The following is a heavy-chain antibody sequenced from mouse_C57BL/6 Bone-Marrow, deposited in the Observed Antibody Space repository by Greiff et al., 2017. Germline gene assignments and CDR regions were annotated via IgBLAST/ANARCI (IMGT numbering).Heavy chain of an antibody. D-gene: IGHD4-1*01. J-gene: IGHJ4*01. Sequence: EVKLMESGPVLVKPGASVKMSCKASGYTFTDYYMNWVKQSHGKSLEWIGVINPYNGGTSYNQKFKGKATLTVDKSSSTAYMELNSLTSEDSAVYYCARWESYAMDYWGQGTSVTVSS. CDR3: ARWESYAMDY. V-gene: IGHV1-19*01. CDR2: INPYNGGT. CDR1: GYTFTDYY.